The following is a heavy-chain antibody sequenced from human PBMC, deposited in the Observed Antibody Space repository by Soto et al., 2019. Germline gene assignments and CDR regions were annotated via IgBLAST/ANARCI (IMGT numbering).Heavy chain of an antibody. V-gene: IGHV3-23*01. Sequence: EVQLLESGGALVQAGGSLRLSCAASGFIFSNYVMSWVRQAPGKGLEWVSVFSTSGVRTYYADSVKGRFTISRDNSRKTMVLEMSSMRAEDTAVYYCAKDPPYSSWSGNYIDNWGQGTLVTVSS. J-gene: IGHJ4*02. CDR2: FSTSGVRT. CDR1: GFIFSNYV. D-gene: IGHD6-19*01. CDR3: AKDPPYSSWSGNYIDN.